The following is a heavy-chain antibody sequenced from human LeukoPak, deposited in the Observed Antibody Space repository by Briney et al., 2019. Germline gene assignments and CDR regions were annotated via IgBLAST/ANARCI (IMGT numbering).Heavy chain of an antibody. J-gene: IGHJ1*01. CDR2: INSNSNYI. Sequence: GGSLRLSCAASGFTISDSMNWDRQAPGKGQEWVSSINSNSNYIYNSDTVEGRFTISRDNAKDSLYLQMNSLRAEDTAVYYCAREKFADGYFQHWGQGTLVTVSS. V-gene: IGHV3-21*01. D-gene: IGHD3-10*01. CDR1: GFTISDS. CDR3: AREKFADGYFQH.